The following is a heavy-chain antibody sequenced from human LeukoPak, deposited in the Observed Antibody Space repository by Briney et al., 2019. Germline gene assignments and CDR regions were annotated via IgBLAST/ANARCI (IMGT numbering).Heavy chain of an antibody. CDR3: ASGLFLPYSMIVGAFDI. J-gene: IGHJ3*02. CDR2: IYSGGST. Sequence: PGGSLRLSCAASGFTFSSYALTWVRQAPGKGLEWVSVIYSGGSTYYADSVKGRFTISRDNSKNTLYLQMNSLRAEDTAVYYCASGLFLPYSMIVGAFDIWGQGTMVTVSS. V-gene: IGHV3-66*01. CDR1: GFTFSSYA. D-gene: IGHD3-22*01.